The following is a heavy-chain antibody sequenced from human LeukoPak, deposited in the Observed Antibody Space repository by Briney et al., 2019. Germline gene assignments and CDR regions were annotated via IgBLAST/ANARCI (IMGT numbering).Heavy chain of an antibody. D-gene: IGHD1-7*01. CDR1: GGSISSYY. CDR3: ARGGNSPRFFYYYGLDV. Sequence: SETLSLTCTVSGGSISSYYWSWIRQPPGKGLEWIGYIYYGGSTNYNPSLKSRITISVDTSKNQFSLKLSSVTAADTAVYYCARGGNSPRFFYYYGLDVWGQGTTVTVSS. J-gene: IGHJ6*02. CDR2: IYYGGST. V-gene: IGHV4-59*01.